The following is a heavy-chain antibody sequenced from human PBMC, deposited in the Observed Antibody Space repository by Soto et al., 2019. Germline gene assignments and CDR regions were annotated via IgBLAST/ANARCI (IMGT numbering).Heavy chain of an antibody. CDR3: ARQYSSSGGYYYNGMDV. Sequence: QVQLVESGGGLVKPGGSLRLSCAASGFTFSDYYMSWIRQAPGKGLEWVSYISSSSSYTNYADSVKGPFTISRDNAKNSLYLQMNSLRAVDTAVYYCARQYSSSGGYYYNGMDVWGQGTTVTVSS. CDR1: GFTFSDYY. CDR2: ISSSSSYT. J-gene: IGHJ6*02. D-gene: IGHD6-6*01. V-gene: IGHV3-11*06.